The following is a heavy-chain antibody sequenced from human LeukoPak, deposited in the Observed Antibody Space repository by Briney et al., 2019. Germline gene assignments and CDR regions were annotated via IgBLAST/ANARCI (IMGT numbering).Heavy chain of an antibody. J-gene: IGHJ4*02. CDR3: TRSGYRHPYHFDS. CDR2: LYTGGGT. CDR1: GFTFSSYE. V-gene: IGHV3-53*01. Sequence: GGSLRLSCAASGFTFSSYEMNWVRQAPGKGLEWVSVLYTGGGTDHPDSVKGRFTISRDNSKNTLSLQMNSLRAEDTAIYYCTRSGYRHPYHFDSWGQGTLVTVSS. D-gene: IGHD3-22*01.